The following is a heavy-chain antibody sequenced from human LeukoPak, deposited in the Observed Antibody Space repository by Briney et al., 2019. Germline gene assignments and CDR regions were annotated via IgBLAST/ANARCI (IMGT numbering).Heavy chain of an antibody. Sequence: PSETLSLTCTVSGGSISSDNWWTWVRQPPGKGLVWIGEIYHSGTTNYNPSLKSRVTISVDTSKNQFSLKLSSVTAADTAVYYCARRKGWLVLGRNWFDPWGQGTLVTVSS. V-gene: IGHV4-4*02. J-gene: IGHJ5*02. CDR1: GGSISSDNW. D-gene: IGHD6-19*01. CDR3: ARRKGWLVLGRNWFDP. CDR2: IYHSGTT.